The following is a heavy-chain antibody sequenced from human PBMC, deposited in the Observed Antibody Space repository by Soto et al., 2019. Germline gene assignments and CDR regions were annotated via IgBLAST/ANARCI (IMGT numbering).Heavy chain of an antibody. V-gene: IGHV1-58*02. CDR2: IVVGSGTT. J-gene: IGHJ6*02. D-gene: IGHD3-3*01. CDR3: AADRVTIFGILIKGGMDV. CDR1: GGTFSSYT. Sequence: ASVKVSCKASGGTFSSYTISWVRQAPGQGLEWIGWIVVGSGTTNYAQKFQERVVITRDMSTSTTYMELRSLRSEDTAVYYCAADRVTIFGILIKGGMDVWGQGTTVTVSS.